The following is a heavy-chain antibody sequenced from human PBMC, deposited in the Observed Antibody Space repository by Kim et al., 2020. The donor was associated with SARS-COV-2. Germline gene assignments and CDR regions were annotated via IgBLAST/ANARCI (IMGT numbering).Heavy chain of an antibody. D-gene: IGHD3-16*01. J-gene: IGHJ6*03. Sequence: GGSLRLSCTASGFTFSSYYMTWVRLAPGKGLEWVGLIRTNTYGVTKAYAPSVKYSFTVYKDDYTSVAYLHLNSLKSEDTDDYSCARTRRAYEYVDVWD. CDR1: GFTFSSYY. CDR3: ARTRRAYEYVDV. V-gene: IGHV3-49*04. CDR2: IRTNTYGVTK.